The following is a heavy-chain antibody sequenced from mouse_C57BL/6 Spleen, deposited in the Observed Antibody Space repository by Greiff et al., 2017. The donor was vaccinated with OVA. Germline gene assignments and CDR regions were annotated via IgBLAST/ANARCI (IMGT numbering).Heavy chain of an antibody. CDR3: ARSGLCSLGRAWFAY. CDR1: GYTFTSYG. D-gene: IGHD6-5*01. Sequence: VKLMESGAELARPGASVKLSCKASGYTFTSYGISWVKLRTGQGLEWIGEIYPRSGNTYYNEKFMGKGTPIADKSSSTAYMWVRGVTAEDSAVYCCARSGLCSLGRAWFAYWGQGTLVTVSA. V-gene: IGHV1-81*01. J-gene: IGHJ3*01. CDR2: IYPRSGNT.